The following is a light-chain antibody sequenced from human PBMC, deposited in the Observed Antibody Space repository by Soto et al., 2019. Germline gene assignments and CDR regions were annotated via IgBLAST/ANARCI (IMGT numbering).Light chain of an antibody. CDR3: AACDESPNVPV. V-gene: IGLV1-44*01. CDR1: NSNIGRNT. J-gene: IGLJ3*02. CDR2: SNN. Sequence: QSVLTQPPSASGTPGQRVTISCSGSNSNIGRNTVNWYQQLPGAAPNLLIYSNNQRPSGVPDRFSGSKSGTSASLAISGLQSEDEADYNCAACDESPNVPVFGGGTKLTVL.